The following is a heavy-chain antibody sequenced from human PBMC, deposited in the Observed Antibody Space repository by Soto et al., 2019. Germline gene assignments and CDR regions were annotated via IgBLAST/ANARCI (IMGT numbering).Heavy chain of an antibody. J-gene: IGHJ5*02. CDR1: GGTFSSYA. Sequence: QVQLVQSGAEVKKPGSSVKVSCTASGGTFSSYAISWVRQAPGQGLEWMGGIIPIFGTANYAQKFQGRVTITADESTSTAYMELSSLRSEDTAVYHCARGGEQWLVQDWFDPWGQGTLVTVSS. D-gene: IGHD6-19*01. V-gene: IGHV1-69*12. CDR2: IIPIFGTA. CDR3: ARGGEQWLVQDWFDP.